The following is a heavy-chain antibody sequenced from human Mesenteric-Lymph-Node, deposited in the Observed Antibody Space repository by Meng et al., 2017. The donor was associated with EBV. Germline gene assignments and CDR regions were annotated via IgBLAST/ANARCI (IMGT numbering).Heavy chain of an antibody. D-gene: IGHD4/OR15-4a*01. V-gene: IGHV4-30-2*01. J-gene: IGHJ5*02. Sequence: LHARCSGSGRVKPSETLSLTWRTCGGSTSSGGNLWSWIRQPPGKALEWIGYIYHSGSTSYNPSLKSRVSMSIDRSNNQFSLKLTSVTAADTAVYYCVGNYGGNLGWFDPWGQGTLVTVSS. CDR3: VGNYGGNLGWFDP. CDR2: IYHSGST. CDR1: GGSTSSGGNL.